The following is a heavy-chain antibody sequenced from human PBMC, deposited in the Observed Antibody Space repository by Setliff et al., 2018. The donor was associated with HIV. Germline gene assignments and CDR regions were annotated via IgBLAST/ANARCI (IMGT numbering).Heavy chain of an antibody. V-gene: IGHV1-18*01. CDR2: MSPYNGDT. D-gene: IGHD3-10*01. J-gene: IGHJ4*02. CDR1: GYTFTRYG. CDR3: VRGSAYGGFPPADY. Sequence: PSVKVSCKVSGYTFTRYGITWVRQALGQGLEWVGWMSPYNGDTNYAQSFQGRVTMTREPSTNTAYMDLMSLKFDDTAIYYCVRGSAYGGFPPADYWGQGTLVTVSS.